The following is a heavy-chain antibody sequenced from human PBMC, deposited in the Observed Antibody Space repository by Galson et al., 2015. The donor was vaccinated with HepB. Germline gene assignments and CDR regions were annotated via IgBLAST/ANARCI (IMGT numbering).Heavy chain of an antibody. D-gene: IGHD3-3*01. CDR3: ARDTGPYDF. V-gene: IGHV3-74*01. CDR1: GFSFSSYW. Sequence: SLRLSCAASGFSFSSYWMHWVRQAPGKGLVWVSHINSDGSSTSYADSVKGRFTISRDNAKNTLYLHMNSLRVEDTAVYYCARDTGPYDFWGRGTLVTVSS. J-gene: IGHJ4*02. CDR2: INSDGSST.